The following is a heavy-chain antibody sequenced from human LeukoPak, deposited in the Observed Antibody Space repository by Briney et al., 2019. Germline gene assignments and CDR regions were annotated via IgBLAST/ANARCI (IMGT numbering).Heavy chain of an antibody. J-gene: IGHJ4*02. CDR3: ARARRDVAEAMD. V-gene: IGHV4-39*07. D-gene: IGHD1-14*01. Sequence: SETLSLTCTVSGGSISSSSYYWGWIRQSPGKGLEWIGGIYYNGRTYYNPSLKSRVNISPDTSKNQFSLKLSSVTAADTAVYYCARARRDVAEAMDWGQGTLVTVSS. CDR2: IYYNGRT. CDR1: GGSISSSSYY.